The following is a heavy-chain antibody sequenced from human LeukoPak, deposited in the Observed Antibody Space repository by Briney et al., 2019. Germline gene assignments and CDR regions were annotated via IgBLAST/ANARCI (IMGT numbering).Heavy chain of an antibody. J-gene: IGHJ4*02. Sequence: ASVKVSCKASGYTFTSYYMHWVRQAPGQGLEWMGIINPSGGSTSYAQKSQGRVTMTRDTSTSTVYMELSSLRSEDTAVYYCARVGYDSSGSVSFDYWGQGTLVTVSS. CDR3: ARVGYDSSGSVSFDY. CDR2: INPSGGST. V-gene: IGHV1-46*01. CDR1: GYTFTSYY. D-gene: IGHD3-22*01.